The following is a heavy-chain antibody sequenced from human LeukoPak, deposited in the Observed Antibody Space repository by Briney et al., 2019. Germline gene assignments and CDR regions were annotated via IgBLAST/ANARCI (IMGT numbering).Heavy chain of an antibody. CDR1: GFSFSSYG. D-gene: IGHD1-26*01. J-gene: IGHJ4*02. V-gene: IGHV3-33*06. CDR3: AKHVGSGSYFYYFDY. Sequence: GGSLRLSCGASGFSFSSYGMHWVRQAPGKGLEWVAVIWYDATKKYYADSVKGRFTISRDNSKNTLYLQMNSLRAEDTAVYYCAKHVGSGSYFYYFDYWGQGALVTVSS. CDR2: IWYDATKK.